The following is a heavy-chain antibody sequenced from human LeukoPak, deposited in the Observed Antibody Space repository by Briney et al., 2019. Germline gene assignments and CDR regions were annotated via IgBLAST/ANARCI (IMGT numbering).Heavy chain of an antibody. Sequence: GGSLRLPCAASGFTFSSYAMSWVRQAPGKGLEWVSAITGSGGNTYYADSVKGRFTISRDNSKNTLYLQMNSLRAEDTAVYYCAKLPNWYFDLWGRGTLVTVSS. J-gene: IGHJ2*01. CDR3: AKLPNWYFDL. V-gene: IGHV3-23*01. CDR2: ITGSGGNT. CDR1: GFTFSSYA.